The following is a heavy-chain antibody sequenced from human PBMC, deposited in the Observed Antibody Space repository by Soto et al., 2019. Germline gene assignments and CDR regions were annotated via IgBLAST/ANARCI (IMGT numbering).Heavy chain of an antibody. CDR1: GFTVSDYF. Sequence: GGSLRLSCAASGFTVSDYFMSWVRHAPGKGLEWVAVIYSGGSAYYADSMKGRFTLSRDNSKNTLYLQVSGLRAEDTAVYYCACEGRGDAGNFDFWGQGTLVTVSS. D-gene: IGHD6-13*01. V-gene: IGHV3-53*01. CDR2: IYSGGSA. J-gene: IGHJ4*02. CDR3: ACEGRGDAGNFDF.